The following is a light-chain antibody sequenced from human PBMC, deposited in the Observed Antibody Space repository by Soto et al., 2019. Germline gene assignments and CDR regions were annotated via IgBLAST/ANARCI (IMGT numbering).Light chain of an antibody. CDR2: AVS. Sequence: QSVLTQPASVSGSPGQSITVSCTGTSSDIGSYNLVSWYQHHPGKAPKLMIYAVSKRPSGVSSRFSGSKSGNTASLTISGLQAEDDAAYFCCSYAGSSTLLFGGGTQLTVL. J-gene: IGLJ3*02. CDR1: SSDIGSYNL. V-gene: IGLV2-23*02. CDR3: CSYAGSSTLL.